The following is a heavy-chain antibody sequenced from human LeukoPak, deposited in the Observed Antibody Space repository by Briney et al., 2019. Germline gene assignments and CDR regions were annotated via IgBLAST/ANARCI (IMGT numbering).Heavy chain of an antibody. V-gene: IGHV1-2*02. Sequence: GASVTVSCTASGYTFTGYYMHWVRQAPGQGLEWMGWINPNSGGKNYAQKFQGRVTMTRDTSISTAYMELSRLRSDDTAVYYCARDPGSYDILPGYYGGGFDYWGQGTLVTVSS. CDR3: ARDPGSYDILPGYYGGGFDY. J-gene: IGHJ4*02. CDR1: GYTFTGYY. CDR2: INPNSGGK. D-gene: IGHD3-9*01.